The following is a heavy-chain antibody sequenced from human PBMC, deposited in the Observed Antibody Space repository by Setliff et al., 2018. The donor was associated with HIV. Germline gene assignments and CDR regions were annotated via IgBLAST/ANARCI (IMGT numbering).Heavy chain of an antibody. J-gene: IGHJ4*02. CDR1: GFTFSDAW. CDR3: TTDYYYDTSGTFDY. V-gene: IGHV3-15*01. CDR2: IKTKTDGGTT. D-gene: IGHD3-22*01. Sequence: GGSLRLSCAASGFTFSDAWMSWVRHAPGKGLEWVGRIKTKTDGGTTEYGAPVKGRFTISRDDSKNTLYLQANSLNTEDTAVYYCTTDYYYDTSGTFDYWGQGTLVTVSA.